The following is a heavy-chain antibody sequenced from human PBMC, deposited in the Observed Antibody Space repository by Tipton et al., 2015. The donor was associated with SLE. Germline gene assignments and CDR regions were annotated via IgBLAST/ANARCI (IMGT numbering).Heavy chain of an antibody. Sequence: TLSLTCNVSGGSISSYYWSWVRQSPGKGLEWIGYIYYLGSANYNPSLKSRLTISVDTSKNQFSLKVSSVTAADTAVYYCAISYGGDVFDIWGQGTMVTVSS. CDR1: GGSISSYY. D-gene: IGHD4-23*01. CDR2: IYYLGSA. CDR3: AISYGGDVFDI. J-gene: IGHJ3*02. V-gene: IGHV4-59*01.